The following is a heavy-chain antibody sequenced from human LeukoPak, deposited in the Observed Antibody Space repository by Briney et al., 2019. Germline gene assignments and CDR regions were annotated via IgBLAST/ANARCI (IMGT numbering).Heavy chain of an antibody. D-gene: IGHD3-3*01. V-gene: IGHV3-30*04. Sequence: PGGSLRLSCAASGFTFSSYAMHWVRQAPGKGLEWVAVISYDGSNKYYADSVKGRFTISRDNTKNSLHLQMNSLRAEDTAVYYCARDPLGVVVSHDYWGQGTLVTVSS. J-gene: IGHJ4*02. CDR2: ISYDGSNK. CDR3: ARDPLGVVVSHDY. CDR1: GFTFSSYA.